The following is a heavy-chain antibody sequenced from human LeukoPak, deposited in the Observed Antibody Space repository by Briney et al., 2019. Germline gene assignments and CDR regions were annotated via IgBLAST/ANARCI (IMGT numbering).Heavy chain of an antibody. CDR2: ISAHNGNT. CDR1: GYTFTNYG. D-gene: IGHD1-26*01. CDR3: ARGRGTYYYFDS. Sequence: GASVKVSCKASGYTFTNYGITWVRQAPGQGLEWMGWISAHNGNTNHAQNLQDRVTMAIDTSTTTAYVELRNLRSDDTAVYYCARGRGTYYYFDSWGQGALVTVSS. J-gene: IGHJ4*02. V-gene: IGHV1-18*01.